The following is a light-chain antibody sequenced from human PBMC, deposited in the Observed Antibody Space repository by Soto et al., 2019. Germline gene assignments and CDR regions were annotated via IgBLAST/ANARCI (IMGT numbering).Light chain of an antibody. Sequence: EIVLTQSPGTLSLSPGERATLSCRASQSVSSNFLAWYQQRPGQAPRLLIYGASNRATGIPDSFSGSGSGTDFALTISILEPEDFAVYYCQQYGSSPRTFRQETKLHIK. CDR3: QQYGSSPRT. CDR2: GAS. CDR1: QSVSSNF. V-gene: IGKV3-20*01. J-gene: IGKJ1*01.